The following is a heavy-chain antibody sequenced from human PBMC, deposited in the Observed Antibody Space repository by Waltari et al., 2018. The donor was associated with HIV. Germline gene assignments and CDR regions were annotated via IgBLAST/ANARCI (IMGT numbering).Heavy chain of an antibody. CDR3: ASPDTTMVHGHYYFYHMDV. CDR1: GFPVSSTY. D-gene: IGHD5-18*01. CDR2: IYTGGST. Sequence: VQLVESGGGLVQHGGSLRLSCAASGFPVSSTYMRWVRQAPGKGLEWFSLIYTGGSTNYADSVKGRFTISRDNSKNTLYLQMNSLRAEDTAVYYCASPDTTMVHGHYYFYHMDVWGQGTTVTVSS. J-gene: IGHJ6*02. V-gene: IGHV3-66*01.